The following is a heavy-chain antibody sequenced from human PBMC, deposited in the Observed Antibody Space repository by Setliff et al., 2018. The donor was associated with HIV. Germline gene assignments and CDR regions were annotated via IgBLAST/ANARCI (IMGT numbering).Heavy chain of an antibody. V-gene: IGHV4-39*07. J-gene: IGHJ6*03. Sequence: PSETLSLTCTVSGGSISSGSYYWSWIRQPPGKGLEWIGSIYYSGSTYYNPSLKSRVTISVDTSRNEFSLKVTSVTAADTATYVCARGVVGNYYDFFNIYFWDYMDVWGNGTTVTVSS. CDR1: GGSISSGSYY. D-gene: IGHD3-3*01. CDR2: IYYSGST. CDR3: ARGVVGNYYDFFNIYFWDYMDV.